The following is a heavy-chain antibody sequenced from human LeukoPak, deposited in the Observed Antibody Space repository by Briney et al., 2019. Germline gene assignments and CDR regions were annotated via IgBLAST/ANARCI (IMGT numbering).Heavy chain of an antibody. Sequence: GGSLRLSCVASGFTFSISSMSWVRQAPGKGLEWVGRIKSKTDGGTTDYAAPVKGRFTISRDDSKNTLYLQMNSLKTEDTAVYYCTTRGGSFSIFDYWGQGTLVTVSS. CDR2: IKSKTDGGTT. CDR3: TTRGGSFSIFDY. J-gene: IGHJ4*02. V-gene: IGHV3-15*01. CDR1: GFTFSISS. D-gene: IGHD1-26*01.